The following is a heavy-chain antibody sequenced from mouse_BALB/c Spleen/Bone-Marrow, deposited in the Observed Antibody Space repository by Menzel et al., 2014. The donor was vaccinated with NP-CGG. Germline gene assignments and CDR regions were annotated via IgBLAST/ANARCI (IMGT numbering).Heavy chain of an antibody. CDR2: INPSNGRT. J-gene: IGHJ4*01. Sequence: VQLKKSGAELVKPGASVKLSCKASGYTFTGYWMHWVKQRLGQGLEWIGEINPSNGRTNYNEKFKSMATLTVDKSSSTAYMQLSSLTSEDSAVFYCAKLIYSSSYIVDFWGQGTSVTVSS. CDR3: AKLIYSSSYIVDF. V-gene: IGHV1S81*02. D-gene: IGHD1-1*01. CDR1: GYTFTGYW.